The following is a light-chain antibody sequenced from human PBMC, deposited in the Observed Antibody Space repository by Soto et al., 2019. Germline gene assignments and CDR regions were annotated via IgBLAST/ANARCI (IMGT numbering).Light chain of an antibody. CDR1: SSDIGRYNY. CDR2: DVS. V-gene: IGLV2-14*01. Sequence: QSVLTQPASVSGSPGQSITISCTGTSSDIGRYNYVSWYQQYPGKAPKFLIYDVSNRPSGVSNRFSGSKSGNTASLTISGLQEADEADYYCSSYISSSTYVFGTGTKLTVL. J-gene: IGLJ1*01. CDR3: SSYISSSTYV.